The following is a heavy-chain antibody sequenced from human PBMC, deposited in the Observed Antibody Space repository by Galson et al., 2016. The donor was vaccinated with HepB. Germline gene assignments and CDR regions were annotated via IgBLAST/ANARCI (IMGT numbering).Heavy chain of an antibody. V-gene: IGHV3-23*01. D-gene: IGHD2-21*01. CDR2: ISGSSADT. Sequence: SLRLSCAASGFTFSDYAMSWVRQAPGKGLEWVSTISGSSADTYYADSVKGRFTISRDNSKNTLYLQMNSLRAEDTAMYYCAKRLALVVVIAADYWGQGTLVTVSS. CDR3: AKRLALVVVIAADY. CDR1: GFTFSDYA. J-gene: IGHJ4*02.